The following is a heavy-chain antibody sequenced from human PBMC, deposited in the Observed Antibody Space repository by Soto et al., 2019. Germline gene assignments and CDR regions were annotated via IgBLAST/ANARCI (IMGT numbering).Heavy chain of an antibody. CDR2: MNTNSGNT. Sequence: ASVKVSCKASGYTFTSYDINWVRQATGQGLEWMGWMNTNSGNTGYAQKFQGRVTMTRNTSISTAYMELSSLRSEDTAVYYCARFCTNGVCKGYYYYGMDVWGQGTTVTVSS. CDR1: GYTFTSYD. D-gene: IGHD2-8*01. V-gene: IGHV1-8*01. CDR3: ARFCTNGVCKGYYYYGMDV. J-gene: IGHJ6*02.